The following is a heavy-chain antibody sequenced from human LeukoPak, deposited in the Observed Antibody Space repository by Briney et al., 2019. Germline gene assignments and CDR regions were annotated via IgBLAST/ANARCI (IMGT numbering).Heavy chain of an antibody. D-gene: IGHD3-3*01. CDR2: FDPEDGET. CDR1: GYTLTELS. V-gene: IGHV1-24*01. CDR3: AIRGAAVDAFDI. Sequence: VSVKVSCKVSGYTLTELSMHWVRQAPGKGLEWMGGFDPEDGETIYAQKFQGRVTMTEDTSTDTAYMELSSLRSEDTAVYYCAIRGAAVDAFDIWGQGTMVTVSS. J-gene: IGHJ3*02.